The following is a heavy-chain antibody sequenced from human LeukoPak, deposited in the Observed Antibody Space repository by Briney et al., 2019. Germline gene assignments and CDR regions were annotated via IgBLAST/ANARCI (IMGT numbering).Heavy chain of an antibody. CDR3: ARDGQHTYGRYFAY. CDR1: GGSISTYC. V-gene: IGHV4-59*01. CDR2: MQYDGNS. J-gene: IGHJ4*02. Sequence: SETLSLTCTVSGGSISTYCWNWIRKSPGKGLEWMGFMQYDGNSKYNPSLRGRVTIVLDTSKNQISLILRSVTAADTAVYYCARDGQHTYGRYFAYWGQGIPVTVSS. D-gene: IGHD3-9*01.